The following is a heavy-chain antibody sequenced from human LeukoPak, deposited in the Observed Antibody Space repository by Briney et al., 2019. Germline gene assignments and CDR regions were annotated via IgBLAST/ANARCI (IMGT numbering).Heavy chain of an antibody. D-gene: IGHD1-14*01. Sequence: GGSLRLSCAASGFTFSNHWMHWVRQAPGKGPMWISRINTDETITTYADSVKGRFTISRDNAKNTLYLQMNNLRAEDTAVYYCAGDLTWNQVDYWGQGALVTVSS. CDR2: INTDETIT. V-gene: IGHV3-74*01. J-gene: IGHJ4*02. CDR3: AGDLTWNQVDY. CDR1: GFTFSNHW.